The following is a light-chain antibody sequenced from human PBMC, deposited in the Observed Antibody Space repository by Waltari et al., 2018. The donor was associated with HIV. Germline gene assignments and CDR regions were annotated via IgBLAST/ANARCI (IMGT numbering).Light chain of an antibody. V-gene: IGLV2-23*01. CDR2: EDN. CDR1: SSDVGSYNV. CDR3: CSYTGSTTWV. Sequence: QSALTQPASVSGSPGQSTTISCTGTSSDVGSYNVVSWYQQHPGKAPNLMIYEDNKRPSGVSNRFSGSKSGNTASLTISGLQAEDEADYYCCSYTGSTTWVFGGGTKLTVL. J-gene: IGLJ3*02.